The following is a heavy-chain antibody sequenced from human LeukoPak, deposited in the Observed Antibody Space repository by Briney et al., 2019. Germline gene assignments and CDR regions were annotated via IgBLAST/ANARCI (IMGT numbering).Heavy chain of an antibody. Sequence: KASETLSLTCTVSGGSISSYYWSWIRQPPGKGLEWIGYIYYSGSTNYNPSLKSRVTISVDTSKNQFSLKLSSVTAADTAVYYCARSYGDYIPDAFDIWGQGTMVTVSS. D-gene: IGHD4-17*01. V-gene: IGHV4-59*08. CDR1: GGSISSYY. J-gene: IGHJ3*02. CDR2: IYYSGST. CDR3: ARSYGDYIPDAFDI.